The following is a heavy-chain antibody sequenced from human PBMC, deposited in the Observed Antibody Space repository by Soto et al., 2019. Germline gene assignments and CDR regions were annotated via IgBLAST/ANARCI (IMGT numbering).Heavy chain of an antibody. CDR1: GFTFSSYA. J-gene: IGHJ6*03. CDR3: AKDRWIAALNDYYMDV. CDR2: ISGSGGST. Sequence: EVQLLESGGGLVQPGGSLRLSCAASGFTFSSYAMSWVRQAPGKGLEWVSAISGSGGSTYYADSVKGRFTISRDNSKNTLYLQMNSLRAEDTAVYYCAKDRWIAALNDYYMDVWGKGTTVTVSS. D-gene: IGHD6-13*01. V-gene: IGHV3-23*01.